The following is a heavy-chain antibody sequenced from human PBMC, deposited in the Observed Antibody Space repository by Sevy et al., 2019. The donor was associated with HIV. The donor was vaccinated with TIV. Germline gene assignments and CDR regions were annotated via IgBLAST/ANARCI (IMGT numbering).Heavy chain of an antibody. J-gene: IGHJ4*02. Sequence: GGSLRLSCAASGFTFSSYAMSWVRQAPGKGLEWVSAISGSGGSTYYADSVKGRFTISRDNSKNTLYLQMNSLRAEDTAVYYCARTTMIVVVRQIFDYWGQGTLVTVSS. V-gene: IGHV3-23*01. CDR2: ISGSGGST. CDR3: ARTTMIVVVRQIFDY. CDR1: GFTFSSYA. D-gene: IGHD3-22*01.